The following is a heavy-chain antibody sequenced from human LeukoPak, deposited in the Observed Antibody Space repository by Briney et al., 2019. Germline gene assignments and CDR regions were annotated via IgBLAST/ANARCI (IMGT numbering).Heavy chain of an antibody. CDR3: AKDPRVQTNWFDP. CDR2: ISGSGGST. V-gene: IGHV3-23*01. CDR1: GFTFSIYA. Sequence: GGSLRLSCAASGFTFSIYAMSWVRQAPGKGLQWVSGISGSGGSTYYADSVKGRFTISRDNSENTLYLQMNSLRAEDTAVYYCAKDPRVQTNWFDPWGQGTLVTVSS. D-gene: IGHD3-3*01. J-gene: IGHJ5*02.